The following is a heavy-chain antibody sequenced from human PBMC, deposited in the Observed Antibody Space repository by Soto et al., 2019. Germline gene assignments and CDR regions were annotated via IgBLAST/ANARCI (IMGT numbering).Heavy chain of an antibody. V-gene: IGHV4-31*03. J-gene: IGHJ4*02. CDR2: IYYGGST. D-gene: IGHD6-13*01. Sequence: SETLSLTCTVSGGSISSGGYYWSWIRQHPGKGLEWIGYIYYGGSTYYNTSLKSRVTISVDTSKNQFSLKLSSVTAADTAVYYCARETFPPGSSSFDYWGQGTLVTVSS. CDR3: ARETFPPGSSSFDY. CDR1: GGSISSGGYY.